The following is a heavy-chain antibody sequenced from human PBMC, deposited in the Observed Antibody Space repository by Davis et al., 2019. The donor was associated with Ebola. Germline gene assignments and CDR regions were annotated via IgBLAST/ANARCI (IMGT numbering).Heavy chain of an antibody. J-gene: IGHJ6*02. CDR1: GFTFSHYY. D-gene: IGHD2-2*01. Sequence: GGSLRLSCAASGFTFSHYYMTWIRQAPGKGLEWVSTISSSGTYISYSDSVKGRFTISRANAKNSLSLQMSSLRGEEPAVYYSARDFRGSCNGPSCPYYYDYGMDVWGQGTTVTVSS. CDR2: ISSSGTYI. V-gene: IGHV3-11*01. CDR3: ARDFRGSCNGPSCPYYYDYGMDV.